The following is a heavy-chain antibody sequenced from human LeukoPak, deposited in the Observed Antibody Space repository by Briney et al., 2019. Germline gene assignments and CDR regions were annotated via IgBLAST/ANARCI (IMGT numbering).Heavy chain of an antibody. J-gene: IGHJ6*03. CDR3: AREYSSSWYGRRWYYYMDV. CDR2: IYYNGNI. V-gene: IGHV4-30-4*07. CDR1: GGSVSSSGYS. D-gene: IGHD6-13*01. Sequence: PSETLSLTCAVSGGSVSSSGYSWIWIRQPPGKGLEWVTYIYYNGNIHSNPSLKSRVTISVDTSKNQFSLKLSSVTAADTAVYYCAREYSSSWYGRRWYYYMDVWGKGTTVTISS.